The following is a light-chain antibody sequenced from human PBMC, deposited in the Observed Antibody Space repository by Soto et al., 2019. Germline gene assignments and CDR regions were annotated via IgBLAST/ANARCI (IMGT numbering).Light chain of an antibody. CDR3: QAWDSSTVV. CDR1: KLGDKY. J-gene: IGLJ2*01. V-gene: IGLV3-1*01. Sequence: SYELTQPPSVSVSPGQTASITCSGDKLGDKYACWYQQKPGQSPVLVIYQDSKRPSGIPERFSGSNSGNTATLTISGTQALDEAHYSCQAWDSSTVVFGGGTKLTVL. CDR2: QDS.